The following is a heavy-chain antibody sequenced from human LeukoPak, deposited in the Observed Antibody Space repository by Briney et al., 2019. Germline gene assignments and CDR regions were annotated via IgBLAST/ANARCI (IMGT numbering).Heavy chain of an antibody. Sequence: SQTLSLTCTVSGGSISSGDYYWSWIRQPPGKGLEWIGYIYYSGSTYYNPSLKSRVTISVDRSKNQFSLKLSSVTAADTAVYYCARVYYYDSSGYYYGYAFDIWGQGTMVTVSS. CDR3: ARVYYYDSSGYYYGYAFDI. V-gene: IGHV4-30-4*01. D-gene: IGHD3-22*01. CDR2: IYYSGST. J-gene: IGHJ3*02. CDR1: GGSISSGDYY.